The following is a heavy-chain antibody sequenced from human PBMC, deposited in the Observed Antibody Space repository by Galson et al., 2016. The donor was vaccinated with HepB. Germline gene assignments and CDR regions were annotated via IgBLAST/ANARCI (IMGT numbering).Heavy chain of an antibody. CDR1: GHSLTELS. J-gene: IGHJ6*02. D-gene: IGHD2-2*01. Sequence: SCKVSGHSLTELSMHWVRQAPGKGLEWMGGFDPEDGEKIYAQKFQGRVTMTEDTSTDTAYMDLSSLRSEDTAVYYCTAGPIVVVQAAIRRRYYYDGMGVWGQGTTVTVSS. V-gene: IGHV1-24*01. CDR3: TAGPIVVVQAAIRRRYYYDGMGV. CDR2: FDPEDGEK.